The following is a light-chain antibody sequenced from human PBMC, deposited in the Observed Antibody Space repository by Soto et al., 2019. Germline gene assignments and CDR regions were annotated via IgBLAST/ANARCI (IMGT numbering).Light chain of an antibody. Sequence: IRMTQSPSSLSASTGDRVTITCRASQGISSYLAWYQQKPGKAPKLLIYAASTLQSGVPSRFSGSGSGTDFTLTISSLQPEDFATYYCQQSYSTPTFGQGTKVDIK. J-gene: IGKJ1*01. V-gene: IGKV1-8*01. CDR3: QQSYSTPT. CDR1: QGISSY. CDR2: AAS.